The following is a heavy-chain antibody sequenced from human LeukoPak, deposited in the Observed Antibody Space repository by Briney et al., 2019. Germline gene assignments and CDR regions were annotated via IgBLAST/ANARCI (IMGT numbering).Heavy chain of an antibody. CDR2: IYPGDSDT. CDR1: GYSFTSYW. Sequence: GESLKISCKGSGYSFTSYWIGWVRQMPGKGLEWMGIIYPGDSDTRYSPSFQGQVTISADKSISTAYLQWSSLKASDTAMYYCARHTVDYDSSGYYYLFDYWGQGTLVTVSS. J-gene: IGHJ4*02. D-gene: IGHD3-22*01. V-gene: IGHV5-51*01. CDR3: ARHTVDYDSSGYYYLFDY.